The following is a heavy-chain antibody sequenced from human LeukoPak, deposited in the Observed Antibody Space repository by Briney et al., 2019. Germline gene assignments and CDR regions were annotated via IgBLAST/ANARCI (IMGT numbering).Heavy chain of an antibody. Sequence: PSETLSLTCAVYGGSFSDYFWNWIRQPPGKGLEWIGDIHHSGSTNYNPSLKSRVTISIDTSKNQFSLKLTSMTAADTALYYCARGRGVKYNFDRIYCFDYWGQGTLVTVSS. CDR2: IHHSGST. CDR1: GGSFSDYF. J-gene: IGHJ4*02. D-gene: IGHD1-1*01. CDR3: ARGRGVKYNFDRIYCFDY. V-gene: IGHV4-34*01.